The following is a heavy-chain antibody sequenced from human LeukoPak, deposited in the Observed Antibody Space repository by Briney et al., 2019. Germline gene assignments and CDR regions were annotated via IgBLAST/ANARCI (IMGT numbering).Heavy chain of an antibody. Sequence: SETLSLTCAVSGGSISSSNWWSWVRQPPGKGLEWIGEIYHSGSTNYNPSLKSRVTISVDKSKNQFSLKLSSVTAADTAVYYCARESQDYYDSSGYHYKAFDIWGQGTMVTVSS. CDR1: GGSISSSNW. CDR2: IYHSGST. D-gene: IGHD3-22*01. CDR3: ARESQDYYDSSGYHYKAFDI. J-gene: IGHJ3*02. V-gene: IGHV4-4*02.